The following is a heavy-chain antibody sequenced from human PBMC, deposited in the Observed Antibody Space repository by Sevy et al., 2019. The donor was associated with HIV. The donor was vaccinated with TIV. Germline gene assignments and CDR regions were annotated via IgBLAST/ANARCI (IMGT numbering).Heavy chain of an antibody. V-gene: IGHV3-15*01. J-gene: IGHJ4*02. CDR2: IKRKSDGETT. Sequence: GGSLRLSCAASGFTFSNAWMSWVRQAPGKGLEWVGRIKRKSDGETTDNAASVKDRFTISRDDSKNTVYLQMNSQKIEDTAVYYCATDLLDYWGQGTLVTVSS. CDR1: GFTFSNAW. D-gene: IGHD3-3*01. CDR3: ATDLLDY.